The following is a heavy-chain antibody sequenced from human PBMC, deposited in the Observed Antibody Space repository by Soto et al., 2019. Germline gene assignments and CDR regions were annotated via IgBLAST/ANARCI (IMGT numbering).Heavy chain of an antibody. CDR2: IYYIGTT. D-gene: IGHD3-16*01. CDR3: AREEKQLSRYGGDFDY. V-gene: IGHV4-61*01. J-gene: IGHJ4*02. Sequence: QVQLQESGPGLVKPSETLSLTCSVSDGSVNSGNDYWSWIRQPPGKVLEWIGHIYYIGTTDYNPSLKSRVTISVDTSKNQFSLKVTSVTAADTAVYFCAREEKQLSRYGGDFDYWGQGILVTVSS. CDR1: DGSVNSGNDY.